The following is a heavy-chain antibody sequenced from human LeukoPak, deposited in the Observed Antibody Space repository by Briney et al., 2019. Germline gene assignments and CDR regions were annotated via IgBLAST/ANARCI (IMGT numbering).Heavy chain of an antibody. CDR3: AKVVGGLVPAPTDY. CDR1: GFTFSSYA. V-gene: IGHV3-30*04. D-gene: IGHD2-2*01. J-gene: IGHJ4*02. Sequence: GRSLRLSCAASGFTFSSYAMHWVRQAPGKGLEWVAYISYEANNEQYAESVKGRFTISRDNSKNTLYLQMNSLRPEDTAVYYCAKVVGGLVPAPTDYWGQGTLVTVSS. CDR2: ISYEANNE.